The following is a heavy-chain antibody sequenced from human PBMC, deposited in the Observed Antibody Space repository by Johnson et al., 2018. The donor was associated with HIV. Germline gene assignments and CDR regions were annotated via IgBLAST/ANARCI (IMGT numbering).Heavy chain of an antibody. D-gene: IGHD4-11*01. CDR1: GFTFSTYG. Sequence: QVQLVESGGGVVQPGRSLRLSCAASGFTFSTYGMHWVRQAPGKGLEWVAVIWYDGSNKYYADSVRGRFTISRDNSKNTVYLQMNSLRAEDTAVYYCGRPLHNFTSNFDAFDIWGQGTMVTVSS. J-gene: IGHJ3*02. CDR2: IWYDGSNK. CDR3: GRPLHNFTSNFDAFDI. V-gene: IGHV3-33*01.